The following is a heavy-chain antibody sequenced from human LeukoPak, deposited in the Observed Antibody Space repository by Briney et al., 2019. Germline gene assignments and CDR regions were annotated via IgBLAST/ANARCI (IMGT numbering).Heavy chain of an antibody. Sequence: PSETLSLTCTVSGGSISSYYWNWIRQPPGKGLEWIGYFYYSGSTNYNPSLKSRVTISVDTSKNQFSLKLSSVTAADTAVYYCARVGRWAYYYDSSGYYYFDYWGQGTLVTVSS. CDR3: ARVGRWAYYYDSSGYYYFDY. CDR1: GGSISSYY. V-gene: IGHV4-59*12. CDR2: FYYSGST. J-gene: IGHJ4*02. D-gene: IGHD3-22*01.